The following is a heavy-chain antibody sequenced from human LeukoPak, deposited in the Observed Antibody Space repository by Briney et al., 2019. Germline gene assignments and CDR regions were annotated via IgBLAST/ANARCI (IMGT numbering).Heavy chain of an antibody. Sequence: GGSLRLSCAASGFAFSSYDMHWVRQAPGKGLEWVAVISYDGSYKYYADSVKGRFTISRDKSKNTLYLQMNSLRDDDTAAYYCAKVKGGQTSSWYWFDYWGQGTLVTVSS. D-gene: IGHD6-13*01. V-gene: IGHV3-30*18. CDR3: AKVKGGQTSSWYWFDY. CDR1: GFAFSSYD. J-gene: IGHJ4*02. CDR2: ISYDGSYK.